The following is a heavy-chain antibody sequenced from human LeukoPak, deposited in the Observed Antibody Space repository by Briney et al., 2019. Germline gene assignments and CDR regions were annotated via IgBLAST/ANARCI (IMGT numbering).Heavy chain of an antibody. CDR1: GGSISSSSYY. CDR3: ASPHARITIFGVVTPEHYYYYMDV. J-gene: IGHJ6*03. V-gene: IGHV4-39*01. D-gene: IGHD3-3*01. Sequence: PSETLSLTCTVSGGSISSSSYYWGWIRQPPGKGLEWIGSIYYSGSTYYNPSLKSRVTISVDTSKNQFSLKLSSVTAADTAVYYCASPHARITIFGVVTPEHYYYYMDVWGKGTTVTVSS. CDR2: IYYSGST.